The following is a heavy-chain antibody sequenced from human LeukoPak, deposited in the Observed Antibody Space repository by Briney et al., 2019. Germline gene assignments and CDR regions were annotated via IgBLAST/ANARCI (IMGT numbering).Heavy chain of an antibody. CDR3: ARGLYGSSGWYPPTERYYYYYGMDV. Sequence: SETLSLTCTVSGGSISSSSYYWSWIRQPPGKGLEWIGEINHSGSTNYNPSLKSRVTISVDTSKNQFSLKLSSVTAADTAVYYCARGLYGSSGWYPPTERYYYYYGMDVWDQGTTVTVSS. CDR2: INHSGST. V-gene: IGHV4-39*07. J-gene: IGHJ6*02. D-gene: IGHD6-19*01. CDR1: GGSISSSSYY.